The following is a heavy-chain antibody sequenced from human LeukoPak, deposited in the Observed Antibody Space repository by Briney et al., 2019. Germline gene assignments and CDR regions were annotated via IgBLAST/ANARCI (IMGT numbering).Heavy chain of an antibody. CDR1: GGTFSSYA. CDR2: IFPIFGTA. Sequence: ASVKVSCKASGGTFSSYAISWVRQAPGQGLEWMGGIFPIFGTANYAQKFQGRVTITADESTSTAYMELSSLRSEDTAVYYCAVRGIVVVTANFDYWGQGTLVTVSS. V-gene: IGHV1-69*13. CDR3: AVRGIVVVTANFDY. J-gene: IGHJ4*02. D-gene: IGHD2-21*02.